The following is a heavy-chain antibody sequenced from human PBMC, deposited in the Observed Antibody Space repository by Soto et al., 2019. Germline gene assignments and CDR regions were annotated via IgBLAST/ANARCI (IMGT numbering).Heavy chain of an antibody. Sequence: WASVNVSCKSSGYTFTSYCISWVRQAPGQGLEWMGWISAYNGNTNYAQKLQGRVTMTTDTSTSTAYMELRSLRSDDTAVYYCARPNYDLRYGMDVWGQGTTVTVSS. D-gene: IGHD3-3*01. CDR1: GYTFTSYC. CDR2: ISAYNGNT. CDR3: ARPNYDLRYGMDV. V-gene: IGHV1-18*04. J-gene: IGHJ6*02.